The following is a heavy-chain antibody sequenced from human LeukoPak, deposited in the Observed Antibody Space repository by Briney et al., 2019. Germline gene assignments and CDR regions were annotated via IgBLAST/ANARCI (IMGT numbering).Heavy chain of an antibody. CDR3: ARSPAYYDIASLDV. D-gene: IGHD3-9*01. V-gene: IGHV1-18*01. Sequence: ASVKVSCKASGYTFTSYAITWVRQAPGQGLEWMGWISAYNGNTNYAQKLQGRVTMTTETSTSTAYMELRSLRSDDTAVYYCARSPAYYDIASLDVWGQGTTVTVSS. CDR2: ISAYNGNT. J-gene: IGHJ6*02. CDR1: GYTFTSYA.